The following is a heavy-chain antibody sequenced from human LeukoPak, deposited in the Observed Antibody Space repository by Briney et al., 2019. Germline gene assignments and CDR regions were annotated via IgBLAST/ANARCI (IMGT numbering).Heavy chain of an antibody. J-gene: IGHJ5*02. CDR1: GFTVSSTY. Sequence: GGSLRLSCLASGFTVSSTYMSWVRQAPGKGLEWVSVTYSGGSTYYADSVKGRCTISRDNSKNTLYLQMNSLRGEDTAVYYCARGHLGNWFDPWGQGTLVTVSS. CDR2: TYSGGST. D-gene: IGHD1-26*01. V-gene: IGHV3-66*01. CDR3: ARGHLGNWFDP.